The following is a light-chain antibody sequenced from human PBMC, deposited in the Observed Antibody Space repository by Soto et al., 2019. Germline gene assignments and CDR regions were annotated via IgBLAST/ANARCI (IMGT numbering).Light chain of an antibody. J-gene: IGLJ2*01. CDR2: EVS. V-gene: IGLV2-14*01. CDR1: SSDVGGYNY. CDR3: SSYTISSTLV. Sequence: QSVLTQPASVSGSPGQSITISCTGTSSDVGGYNYVSWYQQHPGKAPKLMIYEVSNRPSGVSNLFSGSKSGNTASLTSSGLQAEDEADYYCSSYTISSTLVFGGGTKVTVL.